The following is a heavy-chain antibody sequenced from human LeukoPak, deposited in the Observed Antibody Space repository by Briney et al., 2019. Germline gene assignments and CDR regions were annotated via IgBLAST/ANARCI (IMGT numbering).Heavy chain of an antibody. J-gene: IGHJ6*04. CDR2: INAGNGNT. CDR3: ARGSLTIFGVVIERLSYGMDV. Sequence: ASVKVSCKASGYTFTSYAMHWVRQAPGQRLEWMGWINAGNGNTKYSQKFQGRVTITRDTSTSTAYMELSSLGSEDTAVYYCARGSLTIFGVVIERLSYGMDVWGKGTAVTVSS. CDR1: GYTFTSYA. V-gene: IGHV1-3*01. D-gene: IGHD3-3*01.